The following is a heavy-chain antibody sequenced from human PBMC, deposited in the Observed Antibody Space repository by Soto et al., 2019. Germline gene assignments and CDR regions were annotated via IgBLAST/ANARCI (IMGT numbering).Heavy chain of an antibody. CDR3: ARQADSGYDLFQRY. CDR1: GDSISSYY. D-gene: IGHD5-12*01. CDR2: IYYNGNT. J-gene: IGHJ4*02. Sequence: SETLSLTCSVSGDSISSYYWSWIRQPPGKGLEWIGYIYYNGNTNYNPSLKSRLTISVDTSKNQFSLKLTAVTAADTAVYYCARQADSGYDLFQRYWGQGTPVPVSS. V-gene: IGHV4-59*08.